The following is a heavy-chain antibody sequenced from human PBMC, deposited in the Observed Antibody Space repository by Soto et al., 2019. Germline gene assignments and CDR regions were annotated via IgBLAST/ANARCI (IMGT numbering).Heavy chain of an antibody. Sequence: SETLSLTCAVYGGSFSGYYWSWSRQPPGKGLEWIGEINHSGSTNYNPSLKSRVTISVDTSKNQFSLKLSSVTAADTAVYYCASSIVVVTALDYWGQGTLVT. CDR3: ASSIVVVTALDY. CDR2: INHSGST. V-gene: IGHV4-34*01. J-gene: IGHJ4*02. D-gene: IGHD2-21*02. CDR1: GGSFSGYY.